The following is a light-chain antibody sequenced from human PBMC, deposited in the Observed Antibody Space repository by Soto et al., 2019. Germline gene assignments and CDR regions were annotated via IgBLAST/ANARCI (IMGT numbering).Light chain of an antibody. Sequence: EIVMTQSPATLSVSPGERVTLSCRASQSVSRHLAWYQQIPGQAPRLLIYGASTRATGIPARFSGSGSGTEFNLTISLLQSEDFAVYYCQQYNNWPPLAFGGGTKVEIK. CDR3: QQYNNWPPLA. J-gene: IGKJ4*01. V-gene: IGKV3-15*01. CDR1: QSVSRH. CDR2: GAS.